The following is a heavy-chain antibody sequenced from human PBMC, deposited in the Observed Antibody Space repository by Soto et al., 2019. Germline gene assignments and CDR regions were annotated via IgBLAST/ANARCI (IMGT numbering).Heavy chain of an antibody. J-gene: IGHJ4*02. CDR2: ISYDGSNK. Sequence: QVQLVESGGGVVQPGRSLRLSCAASGFTFSSYGMHWVRQAPGKGLEWVAVISYDGSNKYYADSVKGRFTISRDNSKNTLYLQMNSLRAEDTAVYYCAKRTESGGYDYWGQGTLVTVSS. D-gene: IGHD6-19*01. CDR1: GFTFSSYG. CDR3: AKRTESGGYDY. V-gene: IGHV3-30*18.